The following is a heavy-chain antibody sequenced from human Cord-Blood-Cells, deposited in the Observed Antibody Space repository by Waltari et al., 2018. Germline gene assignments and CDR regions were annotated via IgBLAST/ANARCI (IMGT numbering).Heavy chain of an antibody. D-gene: IGHD5-12*01. CDR3: ARGNGGYEADY. CDR2: IWYDGSNK. J-gene: IGHJ4*02. V-gene: IGHV3-33*01. Sequence: QVQLVESGGGVVQPGRALRLSCAASGFTFSSDGMHWVRQAPGKGLEWVAVIWYDGSNKYYADSVKGRFTISRDNSKNTLYLQMNSLRAEDTAVYYCARGNGGYEADYWGQGTLVTVSS. CDR1: GFTFSSDG.